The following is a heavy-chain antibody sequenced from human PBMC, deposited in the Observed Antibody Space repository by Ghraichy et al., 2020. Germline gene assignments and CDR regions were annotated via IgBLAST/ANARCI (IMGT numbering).Heavy chain of an antibody. CDR3: ANTGRTTGTTGYYGIDD. Sequence: LSLTCAASGFTFSTYAMSWVRQAPGKGLEWVSVISGGGSSTNYADSVKGRFTISRDNSKNTLYLQMNSLRAEDTAVYYCANTGRTTGTTGYYGIDDWGQGTTVTVSS. D-gene: IGHD1-7*01. V-gene: IGHV3-23*01. J-gene: IGHJ6*02. CDR1: GFTFSTYA. CDR2: ISGGGSST.